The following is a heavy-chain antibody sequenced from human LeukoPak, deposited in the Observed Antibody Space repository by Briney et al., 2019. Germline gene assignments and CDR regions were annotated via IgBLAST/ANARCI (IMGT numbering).Heavy chain of an antibody. D-gene: IGHD6-19*01. J-gene: IGHJ4*02. CDR1: GYTFTGYY. Sequence: ASVKVSCKASGYTFTGYYMHWVRQAPGQGRDWMGWTNPNSGGTNYQGRVTMTRDTSISTAYMELSRLRSDDTAVYYCARDRTRTGYSSGWYHDYWGQGTLVTVSS. CDR3: ARDRTRTGYSSGWYHDY. V-gene: IGHV1-2*02. CDR2: TNPNSGGT.